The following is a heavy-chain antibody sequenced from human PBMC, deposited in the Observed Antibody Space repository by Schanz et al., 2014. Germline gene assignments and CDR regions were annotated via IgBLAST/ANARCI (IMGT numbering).Heavy chain of an antibody. J-gene: IGHJ6*02. D-gene: IGHD2-2*03. CDR1: GFSFSDYG. CDR2: ISGLGEAT. CDR3: AKSGYCRSTSCYQYNYYGLDV. V-gene: IGHV3-23*04. Sequence: VQLVESGGGVVQPGRSLRLSCAGSGFSFSDYGMHWVRQAPGKGLEWVSTISGLGEATFYSDSVKGRFSISRDNSKNTLYLQMDSLRAEDTAVYYCAKSGYCRSTSCYQYNYYGLDVWGQGTTVTVSS.